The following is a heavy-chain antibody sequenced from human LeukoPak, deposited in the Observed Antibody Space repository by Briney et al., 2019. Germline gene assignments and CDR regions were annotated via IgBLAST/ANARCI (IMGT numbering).Heavy chain of an antibody. CDR2: ISSSSSYI. J-gene: IGHJ4*02. CDR1: GFIFGDYN. D-gene: IGHD6-6*01. V-gene: IGHV3-21*01. Sequence: GGSLRLSCTTSGFIFGDYNINWVRQAPGKGLEWVSSISSSSSYIYYADSVKGRFTISRDNAKNSLYLQMNSLRAEDTAVYYCARAHSSSFDYWGQGTLVTVSS. CDR3: ARAHSSSFDY.